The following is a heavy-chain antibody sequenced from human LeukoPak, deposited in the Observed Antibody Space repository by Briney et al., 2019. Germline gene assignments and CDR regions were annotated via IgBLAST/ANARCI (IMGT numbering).Heavy chain of an antibody. CDR1: GFTFSTYA. Sequence: GGSLRLSCAASGFTFSTYAVSWVRQAPGKGLEWVSAISGSGGSTYYADSVKGRFTISRDNSKNTLSLQMNSLRAEDTAVYYCARAHYNWNEPPFDSWGQGTLVTVSS. J-gene: IGHJ4*02. CDR2: ISGSGGST. D-gene: IGHD1-20*01. CDR3: ARAHYNWNEPPFDS. V-gene: IGHV3-23*01.